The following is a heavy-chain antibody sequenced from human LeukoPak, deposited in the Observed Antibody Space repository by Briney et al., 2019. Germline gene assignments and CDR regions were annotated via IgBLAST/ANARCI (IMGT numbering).Heavy chain of an antibody. CDR2: IYPGDSDT. V-gene: IGHV5-51*01. D-gene: IGHD1-7*01. CDR1: GYSFTSYW. Sequence: AGESLKISCKGSGYSFTSYWIGWVRQMPGKGLEWMGIIYPGDSDTRYSPSFQGQVTISADKSISTAYLQWSSLKASDTAMYYCARHGRITGTRNWFDPWGQGTLVTVSS. CDR3: ARHGRITGTRNWFDP. J-gene: IGHJ5*02.